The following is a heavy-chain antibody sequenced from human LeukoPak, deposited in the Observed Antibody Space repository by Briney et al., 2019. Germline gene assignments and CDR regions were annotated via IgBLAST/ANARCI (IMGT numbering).Heavy chain of an antibody. J-gene: IGHJ4*02. CDR3: AREGQPYYDFWSGHPDFDY. CDR2: ISSSSSYI. D-gene: IGHD3-3*01. V-gene: IGHV3-21*01. Sequence: PGGSLRLSCAASGFTFSSYSMNWVRQAPGKGLEWVSSISSSSSYIYYADSVKGRFTISRDNAKNSLYLQMNSLRAEDTAVYYCAREGQPYYDFWSGHPDFDYWGQGTLVTVSS. CDR1: GFTFSSYS.